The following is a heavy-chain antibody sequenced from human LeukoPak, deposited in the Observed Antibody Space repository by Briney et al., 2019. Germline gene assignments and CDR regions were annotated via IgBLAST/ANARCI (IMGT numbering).Heavy chain of an antibody. CDR1: GGSISTSSYY. J-gene: IGHJ6*03. Sequence: SETLSLTCTVSGGSISTSSYYWGWIRQPPGKGLEWIGSINYSGSTYYNPSLKSRVTISVDTSKNQFSLKLSSVTAADTTVYFCARHRTWAARPPVHYYYYMDVWGKGTTVTVSS. CDR2: INYSGST. CDR3: ARHRTWAARPPVHYYYYMDV. V-gene: IGHV4-39*01. D-gene: IGHD6-6*01.